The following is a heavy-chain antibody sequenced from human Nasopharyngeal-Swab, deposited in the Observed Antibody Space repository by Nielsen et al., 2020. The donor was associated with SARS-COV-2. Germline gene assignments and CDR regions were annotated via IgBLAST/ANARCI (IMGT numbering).Heavy chain of an antibody. CDR2: INHSGST. CDR3: ARGLSGIVPAPILGQGPYYYYYYMDV. J-gene: IGHJ6*03. D-gene: IGHD2-2*01. V-gene: IGHV4-34*01. Sequence: WIRQPPGKGPEWIAEINHSGSTNYNPSLKSRVTLSVDTSMNQVSLEVSSVTAADTAVYYCARGLSGIVPAPILGQGPYYYYYYMDVWGKGTTVTVSS.